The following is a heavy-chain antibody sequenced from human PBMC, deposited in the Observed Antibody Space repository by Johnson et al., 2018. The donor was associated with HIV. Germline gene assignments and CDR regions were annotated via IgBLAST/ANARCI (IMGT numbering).Heavy chain of an antibody. CDR1: GFTFSSYA. J-gene: IGHJ3*02. CDR3: ARAVGAPRSYEDDAFYI. V-gene: IGHV3-64*01. Sequence: VQLVESGGGLVQPGGSLRLSCAASGFTFSSYAMHWVRQAPGKGLEYVSAISSNGGSTYYANSVKGRLTISRDNSKNTLYLQMCSLRAEDMAVYYFARAVGAPRSYEDDAFYIWGQGTMVTVSS. D-gene: IGHD1-26*01. CDR2: ISSNGGST.